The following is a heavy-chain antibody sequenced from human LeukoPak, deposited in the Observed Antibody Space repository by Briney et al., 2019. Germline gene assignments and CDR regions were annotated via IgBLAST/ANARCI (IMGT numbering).Heavy chain of an antibody. CDR1: GGSISSYY. D-gene: IGHD4-17*01. J-gene: IGHJ4*02. CDR2: IYYTGST. V-gene: IGHV4-59*08. CDR3: ARGGDYGDLRYFDY. Sequence: PSETLSLTRTVSGGSISSYYWSWVRQPPGKGLEWIGHIYYTGSTNYNPSLKSRVTISVDTSKNQFSLKLSSLTAADTAVYYCARGGDYGDLRYFDYWGQGTLVTVSS.